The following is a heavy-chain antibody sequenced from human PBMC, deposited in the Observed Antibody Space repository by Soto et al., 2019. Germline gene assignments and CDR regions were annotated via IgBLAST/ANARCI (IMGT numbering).Heavy chain of an antibody. Sequence: GGSLRLSCAASGFTFSSYGMHWVRQAPGKGLEWVAVIWYDGSNKYYADSVKGRFTISRDNSKNTLYLQMNSLRAEDTAVYYCARGGADANFDYWGQGTLVTVSS. CDR1: GFTFSSYG. D-gene: IGHD3-16*01. CDR3: ARGGADANFDY. CDR2: IWYDGSNK. V-gene: IGHV3-33*01. J-gene: IGHJ4*02.